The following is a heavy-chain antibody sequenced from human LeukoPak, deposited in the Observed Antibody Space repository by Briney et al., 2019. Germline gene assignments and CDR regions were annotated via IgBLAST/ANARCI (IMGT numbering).Heavy chain of an antibody. CDR1: GFTFSGSA. CDR3: AKVFFYYDSSGLTPFDY. J-gene: IGHJ4*02. D-gene: IGHD3-22*01. V-gene: IGHV3-73*01. CDR2: IRSKANSYAT. Sequence: GGSLRLSCAASGFTFSGSAMHWVRQASGKGLEWVGRIRSKANSYATAYAASVKGRFTISRDDSKNTLYLQMNSLRAEDTAVYYCAKVFFYYDSSGLTPFDYWGQGTLVTVSS.